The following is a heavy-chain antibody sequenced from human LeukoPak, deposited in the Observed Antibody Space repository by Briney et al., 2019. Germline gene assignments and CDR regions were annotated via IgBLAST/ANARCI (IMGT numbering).Heavy chain of an antibody. CDR2: IQQDGSEI. V-gene: IGHV3-7*01. CDR3: ARPSFVTGSYYPL. Sequence: LSGGSLRLSCAASGFTFSSYEMNWVRQAPGKGLEWVANIQQDGSEIFYVDSVRGRFTISRDNAKNSLYLQMNTLRAEDTAVYYCARPSFVTGSYYPLWGQGTLVAVSS. D-gene: IGHD1-26*01. J-gene: IGHJ4*02. CDR1: GFTFSSYE.